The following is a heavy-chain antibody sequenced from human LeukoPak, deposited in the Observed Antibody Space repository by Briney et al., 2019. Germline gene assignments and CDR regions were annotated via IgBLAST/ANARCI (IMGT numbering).Heavy chain of an antibody. CDR3: AADYGDYVFMGYYYYGMDV. CDR2: IYSGGST. V-gene: IGHV3-66*01. D-gene: IGHD4-17*01. CDR1: GFTVSSNH. J-gene: IGHJ6*02. Sequence: GGSLRLSCAASGFTVSSNHMSWVRQAPGKGLEWVSVIYSGGSTYYADSVKGRFTISRDNSKNTLYLQMNSLRAEDTAVYYCAADYGDYVFMGYYYYGMDVWGQGTTVTVSS.